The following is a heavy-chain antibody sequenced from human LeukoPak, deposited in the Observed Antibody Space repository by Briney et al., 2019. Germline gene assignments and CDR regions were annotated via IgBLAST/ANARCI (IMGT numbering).Heavy chain of an antibody. J-gene: IGHJ4*02. Sequence: PGRSLRLSCAASGLTFSSYGMHWVRQAPGKGLEWVAVISYDGSNKYYADSVKGRFTISRDNSKNTLYLQMNSLRAEDTAVYYCAKVPAYSGYDYGDYFDYWGQGTLVTVSS. D-gene: IGHD5-12*01. CDR1: GLTFSSYG. CDR3: AKVPAYSGYDYGDYFDY. V-gene: IGHV3-30*18. CDR2: ISYDGSNK.